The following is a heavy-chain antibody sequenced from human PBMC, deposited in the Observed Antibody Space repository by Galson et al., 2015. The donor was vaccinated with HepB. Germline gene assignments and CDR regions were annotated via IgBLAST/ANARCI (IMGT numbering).Heavy chain of an antibody. CDR2: ISVYNGNT. D-gene: IGHD2-21*02. CDR3: AREGPLTNVVTNGGPEFYYYGMDV. J-gene: IGHJ6*02. Sequence: SVKVSCKASGYTFTKYGITWVRQVPGQGLEWMGWISVYNGNTKYAENLRGRVTMTTDTSTTTAYLELRSIKSDDTAVYYCAREGPLTNVVTNGGPEFYYYGMDVWGQGTPVTVSS. V-gene: IGHV1-18*01. CDR1: GYTFTKYG.